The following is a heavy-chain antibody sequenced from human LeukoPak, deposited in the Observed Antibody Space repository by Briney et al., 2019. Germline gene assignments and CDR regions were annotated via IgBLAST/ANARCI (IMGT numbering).Heavy chain of an antibody. CDR2: IIPIFGTA. V-gene: IGHV1-69*05. D-gene: IGHD6-13*01. CDR1: GGTFSSYA. J-gene: IGHJ3*02. CDR3: ARGGIAAAGKAFDI. Sequence: SVKVSCKASGGTFSSYAISWVRQAPGQGLEWMGGIIPIFGTANYAQKFQGRVTITTDESTSTAYMELSSLRSEDTAVYYCARGGIAAAGKAFDIWGQGTMVTVSS.